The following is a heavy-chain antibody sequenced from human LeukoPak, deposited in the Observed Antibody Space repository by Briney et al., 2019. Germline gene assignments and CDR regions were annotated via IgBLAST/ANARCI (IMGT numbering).Heavy chain of an antibody. D-gene: IGHD5-24*01. J-gene: IGHJ4*02. V-gene: IGHV3-30*18. Sequence: QPGGSLRLSCAASGFTFSSYGMHWVRQAPGKGLEWVAVISYDGSNKYYADSVKGRFTISRDNSKNTLYLQMNSLRAEDTAVYYCAKDRLAYRRMAYAFDYWDQGTLVTVSS. CDR2: ISYDGSNK. CDR1: GFTFSSYG. CDR3: AKDRLAYRRMAYAFDY.